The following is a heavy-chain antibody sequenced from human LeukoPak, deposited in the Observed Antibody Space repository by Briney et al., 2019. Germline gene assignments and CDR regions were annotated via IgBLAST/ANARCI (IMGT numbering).Heavy chain of an antibody. CDR3: ARGPMIAAAGRFDP. V-gene: IGHV7-4-1*02. Sequence: ASVKVSCKASGYTFTSYAMNWVRQAPGQGLEWMGWINTNTGNPTYAQGFTGRFVFSLDTSVSTAYLQVSSLKAEDTAVYYCARGPMIAAAGRFDPWGQGTLVTVSS. CDR2: INTNTGNP. D-gene: IGHD6-13*01. CDR1: GYTFTSYA. J-gene: IGHJ5*02.